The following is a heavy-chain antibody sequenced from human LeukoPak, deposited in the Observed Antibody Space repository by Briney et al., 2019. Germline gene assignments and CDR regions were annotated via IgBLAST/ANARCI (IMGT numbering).Heavy chain of an antibody. D-gene: IGHD2-15*01. V-gene: IGHV3-74*01. Sequence: GGSLRLSCAASGFTFSSHWMHWVRQAPGKGLVWVSRINSDGSRISYADSVKGRFTISRDNAKNTVYLQMNSLRAEDAAVYYCAKAPLGRCTGVICYYFDYWGQGTLVTVSS. CDR1: GFTFSSHW. J-gene: IGHJ4*02. CDR3: AKAPLGRCTGVICYYFDY. CDR2: INSDGSRI.